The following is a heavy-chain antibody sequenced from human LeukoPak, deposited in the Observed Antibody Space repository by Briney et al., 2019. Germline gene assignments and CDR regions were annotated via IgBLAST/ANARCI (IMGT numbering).Heavy chain of an antibody. CDR3: ARGGRYHIY. CDR1: GFPFSSHG. CDR2: ISSSGSTI. V-gene: IGHV3-48*04. J-gene: IGHJ4*02. Sequence: GGSLRLSCAGSGFPFSSHGMNWVRQAPGKGLEWVSYISSSGSTIYYADSVKGRFTISRDNAKNSLYLQMNSLRAEETAVYYCARGGRYHIYWGQGTLVTVSS. D-gene: IGHD1-26*01.